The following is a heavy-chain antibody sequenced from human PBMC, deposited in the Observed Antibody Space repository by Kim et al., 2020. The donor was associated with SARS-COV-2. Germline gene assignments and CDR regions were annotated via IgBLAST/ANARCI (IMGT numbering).Heavy chain of an antibody. Sequence: GGSLRLSCAASGFTFSSYSMNWVRQAPGKGLEWVSSISSSSSYIYYADSVKGRFTISRDNAKNSLYLQMNSLRAEDTAVYYCARDVSGYDILTGYYRPFRYFDLWGRGTLVTVSS. J-gene: IGHJ2*01. CDR3: ARDVSGYDILTGYYRPFRYFDL. CDR1: GFTFSSYS. V-gene: IGHV3-21*01. D-gene: IGHD3-9*01. CDR2: ISSSSSYI.